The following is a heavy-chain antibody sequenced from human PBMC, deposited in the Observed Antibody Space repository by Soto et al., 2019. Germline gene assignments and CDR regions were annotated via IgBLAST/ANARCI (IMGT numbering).Heavy chain of an antibody. V-gene: IGHV5-10-1*01. CDR2: IDPSDSYT. CDR1: GYSFTSYW. Sequence: GESLKISCKGSGYSFTSYWISWVRQMPGKGLEWMGRIDPSDSYTNYSPSFQGHVTISADKSISTAYLQWSSLKASDTAMYYCAKDTTYYYGSGILPSYYGMHVWGQGTTVTVSS. CDR3: AKDTTYYYGSGILPSYYGMHV. J-gene: IGHJ6*02. D-gene: IGHD3-10*01.